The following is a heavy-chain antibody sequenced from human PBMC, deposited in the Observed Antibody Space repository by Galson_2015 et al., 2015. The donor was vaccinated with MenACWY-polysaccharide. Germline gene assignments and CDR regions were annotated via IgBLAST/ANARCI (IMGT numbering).Heavy chain of an antibody. D-gene: IGHD2-2*01. CDR1: GYILSGYY. CDR2: INPNSGVT. CDR3: AGEGDIIVEAANWFDP. Sequence: SVKVSCKASGYILSGYYLHWVRQAPGQGLEWVGRINPNSGVTKYAQKFQGRVTMTSDTSINTAYMEMSRLRSDDTAVYYCAGEGDIIVEAANWFDPWGQGTLVTVSS. V-gene: IGHV1-2*06. J-gene: IGHJ5*02.